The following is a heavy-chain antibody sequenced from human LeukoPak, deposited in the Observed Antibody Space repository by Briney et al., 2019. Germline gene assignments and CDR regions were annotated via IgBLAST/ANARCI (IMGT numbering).Heavy chain of an antibody. J-gene: IGHJ4*02. CDR3: ASQASTTVARYFDY. V-gene: IGHV1-8*01. CDR2: MNPNSGNT. Sequence: ASVKVSCKASGYTFTSYDINWVRQAPGQGLEWMGWMNPNSGNTSYAQKFQGRVTMTTNTSISTAYMELSSLRSEDTAVYYCASQASTTVARYFDYWGQGTVVVVSS. CDR1: GYTFTSYD. D-gene: IGHD4-23*01.